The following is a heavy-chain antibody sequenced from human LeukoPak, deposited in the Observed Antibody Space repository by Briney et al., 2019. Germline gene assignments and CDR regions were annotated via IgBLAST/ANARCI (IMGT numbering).Heavy chain of an antibody. CDR3: TTDHIAVFPPGMDV. J-gene: IGHJ6*04. D-gene: IGHD6-19*01. CDR2: IKSKTDGGTT. Sequence: PSETLSLTCTVSGGSISSYYWSWIRQPAGKGLEWVGRIKSKTDGGTTDYAAPVKGRFTISRDDSKNTLYLQMNSLKTEDTAVYYCTTDHIAVFPPGMDVWGKGTTVTISS. V-gene: IGHV3-15*01. CDR1: GGSISSYY.